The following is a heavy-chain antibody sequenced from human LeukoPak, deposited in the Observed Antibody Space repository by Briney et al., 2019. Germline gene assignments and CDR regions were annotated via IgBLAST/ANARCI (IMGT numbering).Heavy chain of an antibody. CDR1: GFNFSSYS. CDR3: ARRSNPPGRIDH. J-gene: IGHJ4*02. Sequence: GGSLRLTCAASGFNFSSYSMNWVRQAPGKGLEWVSYISSSSSTIYYADSVKGRFTISRDNAKNSLYLQMNSLRAEDTAVYYCARRSNPPGRIDHWGQGTLVTVSS. V-gene: IGHV3-48*04. D-gene: IGHD1-14*01. CDR2: ISSSSSTI.